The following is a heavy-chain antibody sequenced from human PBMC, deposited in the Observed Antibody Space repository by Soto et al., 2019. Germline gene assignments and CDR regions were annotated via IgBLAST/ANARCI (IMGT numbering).Heavy chain of an antibody. CDR1: GVMFSNYA. V-gene: IGHV3-23*01. CDR2: ITGSGGDT. CDR3: AKGSDSSRPYYFDY. J-gene: IGHJ4*02. D-gene: IGHD3-22*01. Sequence: EVQLLESGGGLVQPGGXLXXXCVXSGVMFSNYAMSWVRQAPGXGXXWFSAITGSGGDTYHADSVKGRFXIXXXXXXXXXXXXXXXXXXEDTAVYYCAKGSDSSRPYYFDYWGQGTLVTVXS.